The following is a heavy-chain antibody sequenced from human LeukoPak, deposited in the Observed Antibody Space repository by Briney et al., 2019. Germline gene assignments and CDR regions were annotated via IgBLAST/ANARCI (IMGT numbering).Heavy chain of an antibody. V-gene: IGHV1-46*01. J-gene: IGHJ6*02. CDR3: ARGKSSVWPVGLCMDV. Sequence: ASVKVSGKASGYTFTSYYMHWVRQAPGQGLEWMGLINPSAGTTTYAQKFQGRVTVTRDTSTSTVYMDLSSLKSEDTAVYYCARGKSSVWPVGLCMDVWGQGTTVTVSS. D-gene: IGHD6-19*01. CDR1: GYTFTSYY. CDR2: INPSAGTT.